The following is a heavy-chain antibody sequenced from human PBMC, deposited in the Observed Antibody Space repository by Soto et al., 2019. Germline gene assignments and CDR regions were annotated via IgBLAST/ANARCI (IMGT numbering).Heavy chain of an antibody. V-gene: IGHV2-5*02. Sequence: QITLKESGPTLVKPTQTLTLTCTFSGFSLSTSGVGVGWIRQPPGKALEWLALIYWDDDKRYSPSLKSRLTITKYTSKNQVVLTMTNMHPVDTATYYCAHSLAASNYGEYEPINSFDHWGQGTLVTVSS. CDR1: GFSLSTSGVG. CDR2: IYWDDDK. J-gene: IGHJ4*02. D-gene: IGHD4-17*01. CDR3: AHSLAASNYGEYEPINSFDH.